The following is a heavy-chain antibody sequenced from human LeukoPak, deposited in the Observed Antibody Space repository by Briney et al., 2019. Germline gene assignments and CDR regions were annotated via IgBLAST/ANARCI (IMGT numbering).Heavy chain of an antibody. CDR3: ARVSCSGGSGSPFDH. CDR2: IYYSGGT. D-gene: IGHD2-15*01. V-gene: IGHV4-31*03. J-gene: IGHJ4*02. CDR1: GVSISSGGYY. Sequence: PSETLSLTCTVSGVSISSGGYYWSWIRQHPGKGLEWIGYIYYSGGTSYNPSLKRRVSTSIDTSTNHFSLRLSSVTVADTAVYYCARVSCSGGSGSPFDHWGQGTLVTVSS.